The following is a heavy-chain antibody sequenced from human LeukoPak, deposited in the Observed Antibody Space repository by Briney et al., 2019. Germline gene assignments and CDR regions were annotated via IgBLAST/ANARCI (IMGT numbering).Heavy chain of an antibody. J-gene: IGHJ4*02. D-gene: IGHD1-1*01. Sequence: RQTPXXXLXWIGYTHYSGSTNYNPSLKSRVSISVDTSKNQFSLKLSSVTAADTALYYCARGNAYNWRFDFWGQGTLVTVSS. V-gene: IGHV4-59*09. CDR3: ARGNAYNWRFDF. CDR2: THYSGST.